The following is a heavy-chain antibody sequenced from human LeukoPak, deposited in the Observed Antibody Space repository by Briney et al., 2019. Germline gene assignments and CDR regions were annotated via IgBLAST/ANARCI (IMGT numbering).Heavy chain of an antibody. CDR3: AKGSGSGWYGWFAP. CDR1: GFSFSSYN. V-gene: IGHV3-21*01. J-gene: IGHJ5*02. D-gene: IGHD6-19*01. Sequence: GGSLRLSCAASGFSFSSYNMNWVRQAPGKGLEWVSFISITGCSIHYADSVKGRFTISRDNAKNSLYIQMNSLRAEDTAVYSCAKGSGSGWYGWFAPWGQGTLVTVSS. CDR2: ISITGCSI.